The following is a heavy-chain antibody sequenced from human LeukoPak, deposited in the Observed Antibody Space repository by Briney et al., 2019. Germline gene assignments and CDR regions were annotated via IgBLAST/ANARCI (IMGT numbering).Heavy chain of an antibody. Sequence: PGGSLRLSCAASGFTVSSNYMSWVRQAPGKGLEWVSVIYSGGSTYYADSVKGRFTISRDNSKNTLYLQMNSLRAEDTAVYYCARGEASSSWSYYYYYYMDVWGKGTTVTISS. J-gene: IGHJ6*03. V-gene: IGHV3-66*01. CDR1: GFTVSSNY. D-gene: IGHD6-13*01. CDR3: ARGEASSSWSYYYYYYMDV. CDR2: IYSGGST.